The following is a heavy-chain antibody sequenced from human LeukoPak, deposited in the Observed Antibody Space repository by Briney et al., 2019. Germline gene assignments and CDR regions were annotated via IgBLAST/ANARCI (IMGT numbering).Heavy chain of an antibody. J-gene: IGHJ4*02. CDR1: GGSISSYY. CDR2: IYYSGST. V-gene: IGHV4-59*01. D-gene: IGHD6-13*01. Sequence: SETLSLTCTVSGGSISSYYWSWIRQPPGKGLEWIGYIYYSGSTNYNPSLKSRVTISVDTSKNQFSLKLSSVTAADTAVYYCARDLTYSSSWWYFDYWGQGTLVTVSS. CDR3: ARDLTYSSSWWYFDY.